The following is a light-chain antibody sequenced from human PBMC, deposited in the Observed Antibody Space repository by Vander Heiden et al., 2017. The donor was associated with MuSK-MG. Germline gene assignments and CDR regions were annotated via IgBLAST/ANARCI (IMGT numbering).Light chain of an antibody. CDR3: QQCNTCHPPYT. Sequence: IVMTQPPATLSVSPGERATLSCSASQGVSDDLAWYKGKPGQAPRLLMYGSSARANGVTARFSGSGGRTEFTLIISSLQPEDFEVYYRQQCNTCHPPYTFGQGTKVEIK. CDR1: QGVSDD. J-gene: IGKJ2*01. CDR2: GSS. V-gene: IGKV3-15*01.